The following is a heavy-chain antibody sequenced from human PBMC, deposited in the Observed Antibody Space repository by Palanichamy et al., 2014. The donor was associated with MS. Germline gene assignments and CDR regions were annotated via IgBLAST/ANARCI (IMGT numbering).Heavy chain of an antibody. CDR3: AKGLPNPSRVIVVVTSPGAFDI. V-gene: IGHV3-23*01. CDR1: GFTFSSDA. CDR2: ISGSGGRT. Sequence: EVQPLESGGGLVLPGGSLRLSCAASGFTFSSDAMSWVRQAPGKGLEWVSGISGSGGRTYYADSVKGRFTISRDNSENTLYLQMNSLRAEDTAVYYCAKGLPNPSRVIVVVTSPGAFDIWGQGTMVTVSS. J-gene: IGHJ3*02. D-gene: IGHD2-21*02.